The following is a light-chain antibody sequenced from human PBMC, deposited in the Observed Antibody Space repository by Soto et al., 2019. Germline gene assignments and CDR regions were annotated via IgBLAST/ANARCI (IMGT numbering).Light chain of an antibody. J-gene: IGLJ2*01. CDR2: RNN. V-gene: IGLV1-47*01. CDR3: AAWDDSLSGVV. CDR1: SSNIGSNY. Sequence: QSVLTQPPSASGTPGQRVTISCSGSSSNIGSNYIYWYQQLPGTAPKVLIYRNNLRPSGVPDRVSASKSGTSASLAISGLRSEDEADYYCAAWDDSLSGVVFGGGTKLTVL.